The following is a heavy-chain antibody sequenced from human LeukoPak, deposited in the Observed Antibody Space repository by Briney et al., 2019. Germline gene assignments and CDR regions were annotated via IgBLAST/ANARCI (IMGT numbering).Heavy chain of an antibody. D-gene: IGHD6-19*01. CDR2: INPNSGGT. CDR1: GYTFTGYY. Sequence: ASVKVSCKASGYTFTGYYMHWVRQAPGQGLEWMGWINPNSGGTNYAQKFQGRVTMTRDTSISTAYMELSRLRSDDTAVYYCARDGPGIAVAGSHFDAFDIWGQGTMVTVFS. CDR3: ARDGPGIAVAGSHFDAFDI. V-gene: IGHV1-2*02. J-gene: IGHJ3*02.